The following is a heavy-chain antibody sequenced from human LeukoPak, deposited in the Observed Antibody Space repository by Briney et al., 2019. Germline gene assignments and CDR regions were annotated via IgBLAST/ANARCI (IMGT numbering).Heavy chain of an antibody. CDR1: GGSISSGGYY. CDR3: ARASKGMIVVVPKIDY. V-gene: IGHV4-31*03. J-gene: IGHJ4*02. CDR2: IYYSGST. Sequence: SETLSLTCTVSGGSISSGGYYWSWIRQHPGKGLEWIGYIYYSGSTYYNPSLKSRVTISVGTSKNQFSLKLSSVTAADTAVYYCARASKGMIVVVPKIDYWGQGTLVTVSS. D-gene: IGHD3-22*01.